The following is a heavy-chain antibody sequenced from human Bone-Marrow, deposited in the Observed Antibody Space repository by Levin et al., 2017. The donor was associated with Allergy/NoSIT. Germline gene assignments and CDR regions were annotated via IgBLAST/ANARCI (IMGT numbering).Heavy chain of an antibody. CDR1: GFTFSAYY. D-gene: IGHD1-14*01. CDR2: IRIKAYGYTT. Sequence: SCAASGFTFSAYYMDWLRQAPGKGLEWVGRIRIKAYGYTTQYAASVEGRFTISRDDSGSSLFLQMNSLRTEDTAVYYCARDANHWPDYWGQGTLVTVSS. V-gene: IGHV3-72*01. CDR3: ARDANHWPDY. J-gene: IGHJ4*02.